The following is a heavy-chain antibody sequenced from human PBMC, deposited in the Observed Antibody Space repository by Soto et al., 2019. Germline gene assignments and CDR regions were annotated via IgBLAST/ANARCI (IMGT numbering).Heavy chain of an antibody. Sequence: SVKVSCKASGDTFSSYAINWVRQAPGQGLEWMGGIIPIFGTENYAQKFQGRVTITADKSTSTAYMELSSLRSEDKAVYYCVRAGRDGYTPVDYWGQGTLVTVSS. V-gene: IGHV1-69*06. CDR2: IIPIFGTE. J-gene: IGHJ4*02. CDR3: VRAGRDGYTPVDY. CDR1: GDTFSSYA. D-gene: IGHD5-12*01.